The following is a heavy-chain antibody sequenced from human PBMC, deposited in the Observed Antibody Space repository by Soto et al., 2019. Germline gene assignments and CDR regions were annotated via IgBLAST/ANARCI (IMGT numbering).Heavy chain of an antibody. CDR2: IYYSGST. CDR1: GGSISSSSYY. D-gene: IGHD3-9*01. CDR3: ASEDDWLFSYFDD. Sequence: SETLSLTCTVSGGSISSSSYYWGWIRQPPGKGLEWIGSIYYSGSTYYNPSLKSRVTISVDTSKNQFSLKLSSVTAADTAVYYCASEDDWLFSYFDDWGQGTRVTVSS. J-gene: IGHJ4*02. V-gene: IGHV4-39*01.